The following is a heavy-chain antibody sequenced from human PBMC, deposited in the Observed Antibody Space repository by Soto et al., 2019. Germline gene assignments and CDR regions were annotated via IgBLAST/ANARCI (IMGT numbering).Heavy chain of an antibody. J-gene: IGHJ5*02. CDR2: IIPIFGTA. D-gene: IGHD2-2*01. Sequence: QVQLVQSGSEVKKPGSSVKVSCKASGVTFSSYAISWVRQAPGQGLEWMGGIIPIFGTANHAQKFQGRVTITADESTSTAYMELSSLRSEDTAVYYCAADLVRPNHPYWFDPRGQGTLVTVSS. CDR3: AADLVRPNHPYWFDP. V-gene: IGHV1-69*01. CDR1: GVTFSSYA.